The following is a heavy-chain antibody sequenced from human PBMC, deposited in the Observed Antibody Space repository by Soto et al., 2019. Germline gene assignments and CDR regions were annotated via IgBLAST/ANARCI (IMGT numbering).Heavy chain of an antibody. J-gene: IGHJ5*02. V-gene: IGHV4-30-2*01. D-gene: IGHD3-3*01. CDR3: ARVQPNNDLAP. Sequence: SETLSLTCAVSGGSISSGGYSWSWIRQPPGKGLEWIGYIYHSGSTYYNPSLKSRVTISVDRSKNQFSLKLSSVTAADTAVYSWARVQPNNDLAPGGQGPLVTVPS. CDR2: IYHSGST. CDR1: GGSISSGGYS.